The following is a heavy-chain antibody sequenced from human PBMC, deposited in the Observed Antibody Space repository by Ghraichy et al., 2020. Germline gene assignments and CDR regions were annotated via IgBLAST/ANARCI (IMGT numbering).Heavy chain of an antibody. D-gene: IGHD1-1*01. J-gene: IGHJ6*03. CDR2: ISTSTHTI. CDR1: EFSLSTYT. Sequence: GGSLRLSCVGSEFSLSTYTINWIRQAPGKGLEWLSSISTSTHTIHYADSVKGRFTITRDNTKNSVFLQMNSLRVDDTAVYFCARDGTTVEAPKSGSGPNYFYYNMDVWGKGTTVIVSS. V-gene: IGHV3-48*04. CDR3: ARDGTTVEAPKSGSGPNYFYYNMDV.